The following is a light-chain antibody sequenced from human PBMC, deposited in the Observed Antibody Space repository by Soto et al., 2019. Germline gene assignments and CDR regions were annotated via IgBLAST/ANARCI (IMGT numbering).Light chain of an antibody. CDR3: QQDNSYSRT. Sequence: IQRRRSPSTLSASVGYRVTITCQASQSISSWLAWYQQKPGKAPKLLIYAASSLQSGVPSRFSGSGSGTEFTLTISIRQPDDFATYYCQQDNSYSRTFCQGTKVDIK. CDR2: AAS. V-gene: IGKV1-5*01. J-gene: IGKJ1*01. CDR1: QSISSW.